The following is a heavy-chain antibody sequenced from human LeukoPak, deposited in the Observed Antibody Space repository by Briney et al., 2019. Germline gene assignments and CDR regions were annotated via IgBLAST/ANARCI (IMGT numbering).Heavy chain of an antibody. V-gene: IGHV1-18*04. Sequence: ASVKVPCKSSGYTFINYAINWVRQAPGQGLEWMGWISAYNGNTNYAQKLQGRVTMTTDTSTSTAYMELRSLRSDDTAVYYCARGRGSANYGWNYWGQGTLVTVSS. D-gene: IGHD4-17*01. CDR3: ARGRGSANYGWNY. J-gene: IGHJ4*02. CDR2: ISAYNGNT. CDR1: GYTFINYA.